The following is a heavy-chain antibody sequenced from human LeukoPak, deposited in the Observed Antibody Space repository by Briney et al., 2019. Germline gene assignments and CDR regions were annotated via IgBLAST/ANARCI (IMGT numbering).Heavy chain of an antibody. CDR1: GFTFSSYA. D-gene: IGHD3-9*01. Sequence: GGSLRLSCAASGFTFSSYAMHWVRQAPGKGLERVAVISYDGSNKYYADSVKGRFTISRDNSKNTLYLQMNSLRAEDTAVYYCARDRYDILTGYNNWFDPWGQGTLVTVSS. CDR2: ISYDGSNK. J-gene: IGHJ5*02. CDR3: ARDRYDILTGYNNWFDP. V-gene: IGHV3-30*04.